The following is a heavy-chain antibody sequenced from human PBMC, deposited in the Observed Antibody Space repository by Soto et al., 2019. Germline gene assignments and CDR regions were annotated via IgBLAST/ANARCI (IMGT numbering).Heavy chain of an antibody. CDR3: AKLTSIMITFGGVIGWFDY. CDR1: GFTFSSYA. Sequence: EVQLLESGGGLVQPGGSLRLSCAASGFTFSSYAMSWVRQAPGKGLEWVSAISGSGGSTYYADSVKGRFTISRDNSKNTLYLQMNSLRVEDTAVYYCAKLTSIMITFGGVIGWFDYWGQGTLVTVSS. J-gene: IGHJ4*02. CDR2: ISGSGGST. D-gene: IGHD3-16*02. V-gene: IGHV3-23*01.